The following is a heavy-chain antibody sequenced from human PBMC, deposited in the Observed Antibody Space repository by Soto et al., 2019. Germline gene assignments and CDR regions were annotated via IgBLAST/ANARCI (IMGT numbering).Heavy chain of an antibody. Sequence: ASVKVSCKASGYTFTGYYIYWVRQAPGQGLEWMGWINPHSGGTDSSQKFQGRVTMTRDTSISTAYMELSRLRSDDTAVYYCAGTSCSSTTCPTTYWGQGTLVTVSS. CDR2: INPHSGGT. V-gene: IGHV1-2*02. CDR3: AGTSCSSTTCPTTY. CDR1: GYTFTGYY. J-gene: IGHJ4*02. D-gene: IGHD2-2*01.